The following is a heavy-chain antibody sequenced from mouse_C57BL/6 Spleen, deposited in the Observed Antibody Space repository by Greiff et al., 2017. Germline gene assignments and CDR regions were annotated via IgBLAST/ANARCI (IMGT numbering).Heavy chain of an antibody. V-gene: IGHV1-67*01. D-gene: IGHD2-3*01. CDR1: GYTFTDYA. J-gene: IGHJ3*01. CDR2: ISTYYGDA. CDR3: ARFYDGYHPFAY. Sequence: QVQLKQSGPELVRPGVSVKISCKGSGYTFTDYAMHWVNQSHAKSLEWIGVISTYYGDASYNQKFKDKATMTVYKSSSTAYMELARLTSEDSAVYYCARFYDGYHPFAYWGQGTLVTVSA.